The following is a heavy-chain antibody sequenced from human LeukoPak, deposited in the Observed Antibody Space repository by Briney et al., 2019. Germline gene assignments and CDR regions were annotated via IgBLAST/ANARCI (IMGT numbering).Heavy chain of an antibody. CDR1: GLTFSNYA. CDR3: ARSLNTTLYSYFDY. Sequence: GSLRLSCADSGLTFSNYAMNWVRQAPDKGLEWVAIISYDGTYKYYADSVKGRFTISRDNSKNTLYLQMNTLRVEDTAVYYCARSLNTTLYSYFDYWGQGTLVTVSS. V-gene: IGHV3-30-3*01. J-gene: IGHJ4*02. D-gene: IGHD3-16*02. CDR2: ISYDGTYK.